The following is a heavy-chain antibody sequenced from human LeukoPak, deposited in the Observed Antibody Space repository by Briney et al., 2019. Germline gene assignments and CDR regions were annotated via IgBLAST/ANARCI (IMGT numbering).Heavy chain of an antibody. D-gene: IGHD2-2*01. Sequence: SGPTLVNPTQTLTLTCTFSGFSLSTSGVGVGWIRQPPGKALEWLALIYWDDDKRYSPSLKSRHTITKDTSKNQVVLTMTNMDPVDTATYYCALRYCSSTSCSHRGYSSSWRAYYFDYWGQGTLVTVSS. CDR2: IYWDDDK. CDR1: GFSLSTSGVG. V-gene: IGHV2-5*02. J-gene: IGHJ4*02. CDR3: ALRYCSSTSCSHRGYSSSWRAYYFDY.